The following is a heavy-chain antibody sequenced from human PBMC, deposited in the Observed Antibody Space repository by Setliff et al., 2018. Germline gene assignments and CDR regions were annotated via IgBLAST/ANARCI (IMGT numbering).Heavy chain of an antibody. V-gene: IGHV4-59*08. Sequence: PSETLSLTCTVSGGSIRSYYWNWIRQPPGKGLEWIGYIYYSGSTNYNPSLKSRVTISVDTSKNHFSLKLSSVTAADTAVYHCAGSTVTQVDYWGQGTLVTVSS. CDR2: IYYSGST. CDR3: AGSTVTQVDY. J-gene: IGHJ4*02. CDR1: GGSIRSYY. D-gene: IGHD4-17*01.